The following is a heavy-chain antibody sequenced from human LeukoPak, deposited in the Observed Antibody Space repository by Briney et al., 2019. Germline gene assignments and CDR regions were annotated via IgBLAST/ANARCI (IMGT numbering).Heavy chain of an antibody. CDR3: ARGLDSSSSWGSDYYYYMDV. CDR1: GYTFTGYY. J-gene: IGHJ6*03. Sequence: GASVKVSCKASGYTFTGYYVHWVRQAPGQGLECMGWINPNSGGTNYAQKFQGRVTMTRDTSISTAYMELSRLRSDDTAVYYCARGLDSSSSWGSDYYYYMDVWGKGTTVTVSS. CDR2: INPNSGGT. D-gene: IGHD6-6*01. V-gene: IGHV1-2*02.